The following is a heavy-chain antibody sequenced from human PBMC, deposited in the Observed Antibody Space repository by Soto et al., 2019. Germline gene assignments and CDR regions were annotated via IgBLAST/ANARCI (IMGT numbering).Heavy chain of an antibody. CDR1: GYTFTSYG. J-gene: IGHJ4*02. Sequence: QVQLVQSGAEVKKPGASVKVSCKASGYTFTSYGISWVRQAPGQGLEWMGWISAYNGNTNYAQKLQGRVTMTTDTAKRTAYIDMRSLNSDDTAVNSCARDWEAAGRLDCCGQGTQFTLSS. D-gene: IGHD6-13*01. CDR3: ARDWEAAGRLDC. V-gene: IGHV1-18*01. CDR2: ISAYNGNT.